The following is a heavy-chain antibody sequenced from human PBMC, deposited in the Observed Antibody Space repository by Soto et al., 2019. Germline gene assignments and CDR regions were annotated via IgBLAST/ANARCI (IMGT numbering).Heavy chain of an antibody. D-gene: IGHD3-10*01. CDR1: GGSISSNY. Sequence: PSETLSLTCTVSGGSISSNYWSWIRQPPGKGLEWIGYIYYSGSTKYNPSLKSRVTISIDTSKNQFSLKLSSVTAADTAVYYCATHYYGSGSYYAYWGQGTLVTSPQ. V-gene: IGHV4-59*08. J-gene: IGHJ4*02. CDR3: ATHYYGSGSYYAY. CDR2: IYYSGST.